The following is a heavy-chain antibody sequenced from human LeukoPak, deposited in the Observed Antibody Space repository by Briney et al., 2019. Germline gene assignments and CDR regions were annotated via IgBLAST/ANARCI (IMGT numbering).Heavy chain of an antibody. Sequence: PGGTLRLPCAASGFTFSSYAMSWVRQAPGKGLEWVSAISGSGGSTYYADSVKGRFTISRDNSKNTLYLQMNSLRAEDTAVYYCAKDGGLEHPYGMDVWGKGTTVTVSS. D-gene: IGHD3-16*01. CDR3: AKDGGLEHPYGMDV. V-gene: IGHV3-23*01. CDR2: ISGSGGST. J-gene: IGHJ6*04. CDR1: GFTFSSYA.